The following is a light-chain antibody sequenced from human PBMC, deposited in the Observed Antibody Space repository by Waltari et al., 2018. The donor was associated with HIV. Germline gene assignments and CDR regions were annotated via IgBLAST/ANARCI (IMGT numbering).Light chain of an antibody. CDR2: WAS. V-gene: IGKV4-1*01. CDR1: QSILYSSNNKNY. CDR3: QQYYDIPRT. Sequence: DIVMTQSPDSLAVSLGERAPINCKSSQSILYSSNNKNYLAWYQQRPGQPPKLLLYWASTREFGVPDRFSGSGSGSDFTLTISSLQAEDVAVYFCQQYYDIPRTFGQGTKVEIK. J-gene: IGKJ1*01.